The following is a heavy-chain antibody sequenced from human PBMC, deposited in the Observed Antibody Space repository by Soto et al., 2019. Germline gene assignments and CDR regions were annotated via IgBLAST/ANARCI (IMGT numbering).Heavy chain of an antibody. CDR1: GYSISSGYY. J-gene: IGHJ6*02. CDR3: ARVDSSSWVYYYYGMDV. D-gene: IGHD6-13*01. Sequence: PSETLSLTCAVSGYSISSGYYWGWIRQPPGKGLEWIGSIYHSGSTYYNPSLKSRVTISVDTSKNQFSLKLSSVTAADTAVYYCARVDSSSWVYYYYGMDVWGQGTTVT. V-gene: IGHV4-38-2*01. CDR2: IYHSGST.